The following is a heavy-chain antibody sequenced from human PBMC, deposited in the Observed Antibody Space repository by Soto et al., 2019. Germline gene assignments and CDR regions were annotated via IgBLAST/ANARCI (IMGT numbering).Heavy chain of an antibody. CDR3: AREDDGGDRDYYGLDV. Sequence: PSETLSLTCTVSGGPIVYEYYHWTWIRQSQGKGLEWIGYIHYSGSIIYNPSFKSRVTISVDTSKNQFSLQLSSVTAADTAVYFCAREDDGGDRDYYGLDVWGQGTTVTVSS. V-gene: IGHV4-30-4*08. CDR2: IHYSGSI. CDR1: GGPIVYEYYH. D-gene: IGHD2-21*02. J-gene: IGHJ6*02.